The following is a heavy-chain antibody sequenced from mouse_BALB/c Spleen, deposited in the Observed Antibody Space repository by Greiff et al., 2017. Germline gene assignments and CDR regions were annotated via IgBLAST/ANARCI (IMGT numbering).Heavy chain of an antibody. D-gene: IGHD2-4*01. Sequence: VQLKESGPELVKPGASVKMSCKASGYTFTSYVMHWVKQKPGQGLEWIGYINPYNDGTKYNEKFKGKATLTSDKSSSTAYMELSSLTSEDSAVYYCARVRLGYYFDYWGQGTTLTVSS. V-gene: IGHV1-14*01. CDR3: ARVRLGYYFDY. CDR2: INPYNDGT. CDR1: GYTFTSYV. J-gene: IGHJ2*01.